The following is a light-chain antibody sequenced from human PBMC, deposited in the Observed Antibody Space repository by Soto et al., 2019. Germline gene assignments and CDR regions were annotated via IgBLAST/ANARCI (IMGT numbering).Light chain of an antibody. V-gene: IGLV1-47*01. Sequence: QSAVTQPPSASGTPGQRVTISCSGSSSNIGINNVYWYQQFPGTAPKLLIYRSDQRPSGVPDRFSGSKSGTSASLAISGLRSEDEADYYCAAWDDSLSGWVFGGGTKVTVL. J-gene: IGLJ3*02. CDR2: RSD. CDR3: AAWDDSLSGWV. CDR1: SSNIGINN.